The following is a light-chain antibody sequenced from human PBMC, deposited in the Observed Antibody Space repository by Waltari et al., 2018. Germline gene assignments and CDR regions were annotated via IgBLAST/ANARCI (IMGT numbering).Light chain of an antibody. J-gene: IGLJ3*02. Sequence: SYVLTQPHSVSVAPGQTAKITCGGSNLGSKTVHWYQQKPGQAPVVVIYDDKDRPSGNPERVSGSNSGNTATLCISRVEAGDEADYYGQVWDGNSEQMVFGGGTKLTV. CDR3: QVWDGNSEQMV. CDR1: NLGSKT. CDR2: DDK. V-gene: IGLV3-21*02.